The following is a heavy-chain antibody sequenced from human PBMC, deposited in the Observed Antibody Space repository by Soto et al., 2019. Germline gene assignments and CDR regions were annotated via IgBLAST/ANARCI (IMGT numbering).Heavy chain of an antibody. CDR1: GGSFSGYY. J-gene: IGHJ4*02. CDR3: GRGSGRYSSSWYFGVRLWYYFDY. CDR2: INHSGST. Sequence: PSETLSLTCAVYGGSFSGYYWSWIRQPPGKGLEWIGEINHSGSTNYNPSLKSRVAISVDTSKNQFSLKLSSVTAADTAVYYCGRGSGRYSSSWYFGVRLWYYFDYWGQGTLVTVSS. D-gene: IGHD6-13*01. V-gene: IGHV4-34*01.